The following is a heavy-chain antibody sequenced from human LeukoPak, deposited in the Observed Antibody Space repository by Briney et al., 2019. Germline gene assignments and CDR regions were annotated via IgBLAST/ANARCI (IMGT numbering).Heavy chain of an antibody. CDR3: ATRPPYCSSTSCYDYYYYYMDV. J-gene: IGHJ6*03. D-gene: IGHD2-2*01. V-gene: IGHV1-69*13. CDR1: GGTFSSYA. CDR2: IIPIFGTA. Sequence: GASVKVSCKASGGTFSSYAISWVRQAPGQGLEWMGGIIPIFGTANYAQKFQGRVTITADESTSTAYMELSSLRSEDTAVYYCATRPPYCSSTSCYDYYYYYMDVWGKGTTVTVSS.